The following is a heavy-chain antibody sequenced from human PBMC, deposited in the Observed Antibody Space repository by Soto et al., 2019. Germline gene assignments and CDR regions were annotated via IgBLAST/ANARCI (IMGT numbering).Heavy chain of an antibody. J-gene: IGHJ6*04. Sequence: QVQLVQSGAEEKKPGASVKVSCKASGYAFSSYAMHWVRQAPGQRLEWMGWINIGSGNTEYSQNFQDRITITRDTSARTVYMELSGRRSEDTAVYYCARDGGDCGYRLAYYYYIGMDVWGEGTTVSGSS. D-gene: IGHD2-21*02. CDR1: GYAFSSYA. CDR2: INIGSGNT. CDR3: ARDGGDCGYRLAYYYYIGMDV. V-gene: IGHV1-3*05.